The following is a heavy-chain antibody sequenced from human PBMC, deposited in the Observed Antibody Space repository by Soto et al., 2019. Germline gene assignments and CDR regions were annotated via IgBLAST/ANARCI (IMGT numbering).Heavy chain of an antibody. Sequence: QLQLQESGPGLVKPSETLSLTCTVSGGSISSSSYYWGWIRQPPGKGLEWIGSIYYSGNTYYNPSLKSRVTISVDTSKNQFSLKLSSVTAADTAVYYCARRGYCSRTSCYRIGYGMVFDIWGQGTMVTVSS. CDR1: GGSISSSSYY. J-gene: IGHJ3*02. CDR2: IYYSGNT. V-gene: IGHV4-39*01. CDR3: ARRGYCSRTSCYRIGYGMVFDI. D-gene: IGHD2-2*02.